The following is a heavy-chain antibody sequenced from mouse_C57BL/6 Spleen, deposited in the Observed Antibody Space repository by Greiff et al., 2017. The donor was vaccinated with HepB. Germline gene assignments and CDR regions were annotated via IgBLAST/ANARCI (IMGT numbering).Heavy chain of an antibody. D-gene: IGHD1-1*01. J-gene: IGHJ1*03. CDR3: AREGVITTWYFDV. CDR2: INPNNGGT. CDR1: GYTFTDYY. Sequence: EVQLQQSGPELVKPGASVKISCKASGYTFTDYYMNWVKQSHGKSLEWIGDINPNNGGTSYNQKFKGKATLTVDKSSSTAYMELRSLTSEDSAVYYCAREGVITTWYFDVWGTGTTVTVSS. V-gene: IGHV1-26*01.